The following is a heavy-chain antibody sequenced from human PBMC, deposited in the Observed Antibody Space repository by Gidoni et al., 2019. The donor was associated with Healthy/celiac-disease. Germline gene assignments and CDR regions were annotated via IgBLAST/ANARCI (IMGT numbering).Heavy chain of an antibody. CDR2: ISSSSSYI. Sequence: EVQLVESGGGLVKPGGSLRLSCAASGFTFSSYSMNWVRQAPGKGLEWVSSISSSSSYIYYADSVKGRFTISRDNAKNSLYLQMNSLRAEDTAVYYCARGIFPPPQGIAVAGTSGGFDYWGQGTLVTVSS. J-gene: IGHJ4*02. CDR3: ARGIFPPPQGIAVAGTSGGFDY. D-gene: IGHD6-19*01. CDR1: GFTFSSYS. V-gene: IGHV3-21*01.